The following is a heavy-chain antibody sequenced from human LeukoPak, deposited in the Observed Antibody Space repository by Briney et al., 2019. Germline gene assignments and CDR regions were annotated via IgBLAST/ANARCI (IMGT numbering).Heavy chain of an antibody. CDR3: ARGALYYYESSGKDAFDI. J-gene: IGHJ3*02. CDR1: GYSITSGYY. CDR2: IYYSGST. V-gene: IGHV4-38-2*02. D-gene: IGHD3-22*01. Sequence: SETPSLTCTVSGYSITSGYYWGLIRQPPGKGLEWIGFIYYSGSTNYNPSLKSRVTISVDTSKNQFSLKLSSVTAADTAVYYCARGALYYYESSGKDAFDIWGQGTMVTVSS.